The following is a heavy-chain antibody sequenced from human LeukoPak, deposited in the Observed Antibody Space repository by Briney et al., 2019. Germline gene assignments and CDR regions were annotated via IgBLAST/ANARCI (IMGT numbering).Heavy chain of an antibody. CDR3: TREGILAGVDY. CDR1: EFTFTSYW. CDR2: IKLDGTEK. Sequence: GGSLRLSCAASEFTFTSYWMSWVRQAPGKGLEWVANIKLDGTEKNYVDSVKGRFTISSDNAKNSMSVQMNSMRAEDTVVYYCTREGILAGVDYWGQGSLVTVSS. J-gene: IGHJ4*02. D-gene: IGHD6-13*01. V-gene: IGHV3-7*01.